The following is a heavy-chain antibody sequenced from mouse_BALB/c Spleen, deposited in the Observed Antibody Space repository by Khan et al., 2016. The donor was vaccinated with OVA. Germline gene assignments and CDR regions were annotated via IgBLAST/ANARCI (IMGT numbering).Heavy chain of an antibody. CDR1: GYTFTSYT. CDR3: VRDGAYHRNDGWFAY. J-gene: IGHJ3*01. CDR2: INPSNGYS. Sequence: VQLQQSGAELARPGASVKMSCKASGYTFTSYTIHWIKLRPGQGLEWIGYINPSNGYSTYNQKFKDKVTLTADKSSTTAYMQLSSLTSDDSAVYNGVRDGAYHRNDGWFAYWGLGTLVTVSA. D-gene: IGHD2-14*01. V-gene: IGHV1-4*01.